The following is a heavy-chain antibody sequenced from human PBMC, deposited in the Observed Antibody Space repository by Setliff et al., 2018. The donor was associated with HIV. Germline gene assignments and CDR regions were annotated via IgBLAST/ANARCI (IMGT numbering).Heavy chain of an antibody. D-gene: IGHD2-2*01. CDR2: LYFSGRA. Sequence: KPSETLSLTCTVSGGSISSSSYYWGWIRQPPGKGLEWVGSLYFSGRAYYNPSLKSRVTVSVDASKNQFSLKLSSVTAADTAVYYCARVQPGEWVDYWGQGTLVTVSS. CDR1: GGSISSSSYY. J-gene: IGHJ4*02. V-gene: IGHV4-39*07. CDR3: ARVQPGEWVDY.